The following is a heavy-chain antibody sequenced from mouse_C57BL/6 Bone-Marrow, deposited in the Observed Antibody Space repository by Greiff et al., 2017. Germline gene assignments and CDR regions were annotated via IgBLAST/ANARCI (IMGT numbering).Heavy chain of an antibody. CDR3: ARFYYWYFDV. Sequence: EVNLVESGGDLVKPGGSLKLSCAASGFTFSSYGMSWVRQTPDKRLEWVATISSGGSYTYYPDSWKGRFTISRDNAKNTLYLQMSSLKSEDTAMYYCARFYYWYFDVWGTGTTVTVSS. CDR2: ISSGGSYT. J-gene: IGHJ1*03. V-gene: IGHV5-6*01. CDR1: GFTFSSYG.